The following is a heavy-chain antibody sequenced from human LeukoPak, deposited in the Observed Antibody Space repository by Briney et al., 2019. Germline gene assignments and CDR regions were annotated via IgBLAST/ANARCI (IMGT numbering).Heavy chain of an antibody. CDR2: IRSKANSYAT. CDR3: TSGRMRDILTGYYDQEFDY. D-gene: IGHD3-9*01. CDR1: GFTFSNAW. Sequence: GGSLRLSCAASGFTFSNAWMSWVRQAPGKGLEWVGRIRSKANSYATAYAASVKGRFTISRDDSKNTAYLQMNSLKTEDTAVYYCTSGRMRDILTGYYDQEFDYWGQGTLVTVSS. V-gene: IGHV3-73*01. J-gene: IGHJ4*02.